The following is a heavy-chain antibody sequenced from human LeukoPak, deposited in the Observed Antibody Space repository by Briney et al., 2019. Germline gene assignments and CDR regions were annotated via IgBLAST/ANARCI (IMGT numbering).Heavy chain of an antibody. CDR1: GFTFDDYA. CDR3: ARDQWLRFDAFDI. D-gene: IGHD5-12*01. J-gene: IGHJ3*02. CDR2: IKQDGSEK. V-gene: IGHV3-7*01. Sequence: GGSLRLSCAASGFTFDDYALHWVRQAPGKGLEWVANIKQDGSEKYYVDSVKGRFTISRDNAKNSLYLQMNSLRAEDTAVYYCARDQWLRFDAFDIWGQGTMVTVSS.